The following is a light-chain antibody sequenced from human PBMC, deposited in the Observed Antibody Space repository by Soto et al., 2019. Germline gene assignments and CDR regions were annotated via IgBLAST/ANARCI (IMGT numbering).Light chain of an antibody. CDR3: SSYTSRSTLVV. J-gene: IGLJ2*01. CDR2: DVS. CDR1: SSDVGGYNY. Sequence: QSALPQPASVSGSPGQSITISCTGTSSDVGGYNYVSWYQQHPGKTPKLMIYDVSNRPSGVSNRLSGSKSGNTASLTIAGLQAEDEADYYCSSYTSRSTLVVFGGGTKLTVL. V-gene: IGLV2-14*01.